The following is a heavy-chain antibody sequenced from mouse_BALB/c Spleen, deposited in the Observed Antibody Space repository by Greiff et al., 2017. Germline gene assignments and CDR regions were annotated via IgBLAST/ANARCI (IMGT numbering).Heavy chain of an antibody. CDR3: ARSHFDY. CDR2: IRNKANGYTT. CDR1: GFTFTDYY. J-gene: IGHJ2*01. Sequence: EVMLVESGGGLVQPGGSLRLSCATSGFTFTDYYMSWVRQPPGKALEWLGFIRNKANGYTTEYSASVKGRFTISSDNSQSILYLQMNTLRAEDSATYYCARSHFDYWGQGTTLTVSS. V-gene: IGHV7-3*02.